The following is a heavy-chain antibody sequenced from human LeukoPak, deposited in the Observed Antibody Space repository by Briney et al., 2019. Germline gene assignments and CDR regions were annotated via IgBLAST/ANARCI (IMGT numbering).Heavy chain of an antibody. CDR3: ARDGGSNYYYYGMDV. V-gene: IGHV1-69*04. J-gene: IGHJ6*02. D-gene: IGHD2-15*01. Sequence: GASVKVSCKASGGTFSSYAISWVRQAPGQGLGWMGRIIPILGIANYAQKFQGRVTITADKSTSTAYMELSSLRSEDTAVYYCARDGGSNYYYYGMDVWGQGTTVTVSS. CDR1: GGTFSSYA. CDR2: IIPILGIA.